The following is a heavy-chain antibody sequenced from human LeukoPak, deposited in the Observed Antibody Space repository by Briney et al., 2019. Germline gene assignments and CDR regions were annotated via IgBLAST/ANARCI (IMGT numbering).Heavy chain of an antibody. CDR3: ARADGSGTPYGMDV. D-gene: IGHD3-10*01. CDR2: MNPNSGNT. V-gene: IGHV1-8*01. Sequence: ASVKVSCKASGYTFTSYDIKWVRQATGQGLEWMGWMNPNSGNTGYAQKFQGRVTMTRNTSISTAYMELSSLRSEDTAVYYCARADGSGTPYGMDVWGQGTTVTVSS. J-gene: IGHJ6*02. CDR1: GYTFTSYD.